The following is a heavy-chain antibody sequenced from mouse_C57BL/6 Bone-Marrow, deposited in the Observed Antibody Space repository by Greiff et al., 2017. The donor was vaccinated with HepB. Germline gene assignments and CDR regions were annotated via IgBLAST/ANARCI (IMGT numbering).Heavy chain of an antibody. CDR3: ARNYGSSYGFAY. V-gene: IGHV1-64*01. CDR2: IHPNSGST. CDR1: GYTFTSYW. D-gene: IGHD1-1*01. Sequence: QVQLQQPGAELVKPGASVKLSCKASGYTFTSYWMHWVKQRPGQGLEWIGMIHPNSGSTNYNEKFKSKATLTVDTSSSTAYMQLSSLTSEDSAVYYCARNYGSSYGFAYWGQGTLVTVSA. J-gene: IGHJ3*01.